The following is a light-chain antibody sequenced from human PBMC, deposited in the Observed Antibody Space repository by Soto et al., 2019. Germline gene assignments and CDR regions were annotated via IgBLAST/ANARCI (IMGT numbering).Light chain of an antibody. J-gene: IGKJ1*01. CDR2: GAS. CDR3: QQRTDRPPWT. V-gene: IGKV3-15*01. Sequence: ETLMTQSPATLSVSPGERATLSCRASQSVNNNLAWYQQKLGQAPRVLIYGASTRATGIPARFTGSGSGTEFILTITSLQSEDSAVYYCQQRTDRPPWTFGQGTKVDIK. CDR1: QSVNNN.